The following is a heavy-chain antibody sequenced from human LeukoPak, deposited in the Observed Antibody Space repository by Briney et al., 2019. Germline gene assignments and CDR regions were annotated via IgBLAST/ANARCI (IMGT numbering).Heavy chain of an antibody. CDR1: GFTFSSYG. V-gene: IGHV3-33*01. CDR2: IWYDGSNK. Sequence: PVGSLRLSCAASGFTFSSYGMHWVRQAPGKGLEWVAVIWYDGSNKYYADSVKGRFTIPRDNSNRTLYLQMISPRAENTAVYYCAREQEPYYSYGMDVWGQGTTVTGSS. CDR3: AREQEPYYSYGMDV. J-gene: IGHJ6*02. D-gene: IGHD1-14*01.